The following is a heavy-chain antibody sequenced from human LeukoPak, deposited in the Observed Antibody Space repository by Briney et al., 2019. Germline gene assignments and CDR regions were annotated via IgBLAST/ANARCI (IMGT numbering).Heavy chain of an antibody. CDR3: ARHRPPMATFDY. J-gene: IGHJ4*02. V-gene: IGHV4-59*08. CDR1: GGSISSYY. Sequence: PSETLSLTCTVSGGSISSYYWSWIRQPPGKGLEWIGYIYYSGSTNYNPSLKSRVTISVDTSKNQFSLKLSSVTAADTAVYYCARHRPPMATFDYWGQGTLVTVSS. D-gene: IGHD5-24*01. CDR2: IYYSGST.